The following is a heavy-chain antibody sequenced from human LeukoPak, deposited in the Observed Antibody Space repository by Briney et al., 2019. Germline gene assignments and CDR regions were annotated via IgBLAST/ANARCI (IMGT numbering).Heavy chain of an antibody. CDR3: AKAASSSWPSYYYGMDV. Sequence: GGSLRLSCAASGFIFSSYSMSWVRQAPGMGLEWVSVITGSGGNTYYADSVKGRFTISKDNSKNTVYLQMSSLRVDNTAVYYCAKAASSSWPSYYYGMDVWGQGTTVTVSS. J-gene: IGHJ6*02. D-gene: IGHD6-13*01. CDR2: ITGSGGNT. CDR1: GFIFSSYS. V-gene: IGHV3-23*01.